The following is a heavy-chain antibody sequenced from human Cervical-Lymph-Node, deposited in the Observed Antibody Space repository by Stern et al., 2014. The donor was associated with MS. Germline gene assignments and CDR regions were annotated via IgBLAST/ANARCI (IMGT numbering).Heavy chain of an antibody. CDR3: ARDRADPITMVRGVIHYFDY. J-gene: IGHJ4*02. Sequence: QVPLLQSGAEVKKPGSSVKVSCKASGGTFSSYAISWVRQAPGQALEWMAGIFPIIGTANYAQKFQGRVTITADESTSTAYMELSSLRSEDTAVYYCARDRADPITMVRGVIHYFDYWGQGTLVTVSS. D-gene: IGHD3-10*01. CDR2: IFPIIGTA. CDR1: GGTFSSYA. V-gene: IGHV1-69*01.